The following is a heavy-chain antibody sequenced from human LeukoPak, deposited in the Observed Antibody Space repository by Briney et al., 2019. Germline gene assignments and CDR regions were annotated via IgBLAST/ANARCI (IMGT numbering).Heavy chain of an antibody. J-gene: IGHJ4*02. V-gene: IGHV1-18*01. CDR1: GYTFTSYG. D-gene: IGHD3-3*01. Sequence: ASVKVSCKASGYTFTSYGISWVRQAPGQGLEWMGFISVNNGNTHYAEKFQGRVTMATDTSTSTAYLEVRSLRSDDTAVYYCQRITIFGVVIDFDYWGPGTLVTVSS. CDR2: ISVNNGNT. CDR3: QRITIFGVVIDFDY.